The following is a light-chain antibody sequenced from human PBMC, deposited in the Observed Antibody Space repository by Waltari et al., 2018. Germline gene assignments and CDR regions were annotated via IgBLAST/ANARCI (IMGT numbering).Light chain of an antibody. J-gene: IGKJ1*01. CDR3: LQYNNWPRT. Sequence: ERVLTQSPATLSVSPGERATLSCRASQRVGVNVAWYQQRPGQAPRLLIFGASISASGSPARFSGSGSGTEFTFTSSSLESEDFAVYYCLQYNNWPRTFGQGTKVEV. V-gene: IGKV3-15*01. CDR2: GAS. CDR1: QRVGVN.